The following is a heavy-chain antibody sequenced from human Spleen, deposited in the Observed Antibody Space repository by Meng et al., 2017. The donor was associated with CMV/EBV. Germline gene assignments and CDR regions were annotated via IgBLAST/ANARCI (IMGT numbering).Heavy chain of an antibody. D-gene: IGHD3-3*01. CDR3: AHSPGRAPTSPVLRFLEWLPPGYGMDV. CDR2: IYWNDGK. Sequence: SGPTLVKPTQTLTLTCTFSGFSLSTSGAGVGWIRQPPGKALEWLALIYWNDGKRYSPSLKSRLTITKDTSKNQVVLTMTNMDPVDTATYYCAHSPGRAPTSPVLRFLEWLPPGYGMDVWGQGTTVTVSS. J-gene: IGHJ6*02. CDR1: GFSLSTSGAG. V-gene: IGHV2-5*01.